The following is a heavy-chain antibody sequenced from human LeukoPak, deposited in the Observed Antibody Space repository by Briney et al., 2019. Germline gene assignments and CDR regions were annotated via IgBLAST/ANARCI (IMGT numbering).Heavy chain of an antibody. CDR3: ARGGGSYFFDY. Sequence: ASVKVSCKASGYTYTSYDINWVREATGQGLGWRGWMNPNSGNAGYAQKFQGRVTMTRNTSISTAYMELSSLRSEDTAVYYCARGGGSYFFDYWGQGTLVTVSS. V-gene: IGHV1-8*01. J-gene: IGHJ4*02. CDR1: GYTYTSYD. D-gene: IGHD1-26*01. CDR2: MNPNSGNA.